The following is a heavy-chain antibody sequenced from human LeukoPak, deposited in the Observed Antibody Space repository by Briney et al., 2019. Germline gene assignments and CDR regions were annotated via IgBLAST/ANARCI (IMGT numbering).Heavy chain of an antibody. V-gene: IGHV4-39*07. CDR2: IYHSGST. Sequence: SETLSLTCTVSGGSISSGSYYWGWIRQPPGKGLEWIGSIYHSGSTYYNPSLKSRVTISVDTSKNQFSLKLSSVTAADTAVYYCAREPTGTAIWGQGTMVTASS. D-gene: IGHD1-1*01. CDR3: AREPTGTAI. J-gene: IGHJ3*02. CDR1: GGSISSGSYY.